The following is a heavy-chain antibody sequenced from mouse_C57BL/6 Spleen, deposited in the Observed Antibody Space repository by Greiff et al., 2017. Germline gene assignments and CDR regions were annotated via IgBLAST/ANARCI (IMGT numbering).Heavy chain of an antibody. Sequence: QVHVKQSGPELVKPGASVKISCKASGYAFSSSWMNWVKQRPGKGLEWIGRIYPGDGDTNYNGKFKGKATLTADKSSSTAYMQLSSLTSEDSAVYFCARGAAQADYFDYWGQGTTLTVSS. J-gene: IGHJ2*01. CDR1: GYAFSSSW. D-gene: IGHD3-2*02. V-gene: IGHV1-82*01. CDR3: ARGAAQADYFDY. CDR2: IYPGDGDT.